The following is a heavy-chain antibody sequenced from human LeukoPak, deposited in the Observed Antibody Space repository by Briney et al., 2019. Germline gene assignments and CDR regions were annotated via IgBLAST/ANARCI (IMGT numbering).Heavy chain of an antibody. CDR2: ISAYNGNT. CDR3: ARVGAYCSSISYFDY. CDR1: GYTFTNYG. J-gene: IGHJ4*02. D-gene: IGHD2-2*01. Sequence: GASVKVSCKASGYTFTNYGISWVRQAPGQGLQWMGWISAYNGNTNYAQKLQGRVTMTTDTSTNTAYMELRSLRSDDTAVYYCARVGAYCSSISYFDYWGQGTLVTVSS. V-gene: IGHV1-18*01.